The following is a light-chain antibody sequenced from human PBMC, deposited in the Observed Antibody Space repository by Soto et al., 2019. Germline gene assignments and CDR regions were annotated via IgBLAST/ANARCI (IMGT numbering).Light chain of an antibody. Sequence: QSALTQPPSASGSPGQSVTISCTGTSSDVGAYNYVSWYQQHPGKAPKLMIYEVNKRPSGVPDRFSGSKSGNTASLIVSGLQAEDEADYFCSSYVGNNNLVFGGGTKLTVL. J-gene: IGLJ2*01. V-gene: IGLV2-8*01. CDR3: SSYVGNNNLV. CDR2: EVN. CDR1: SSDVGAYNY.